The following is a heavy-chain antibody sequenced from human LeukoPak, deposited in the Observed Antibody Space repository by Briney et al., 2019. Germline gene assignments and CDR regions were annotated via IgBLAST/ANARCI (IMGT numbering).Heavy chain of an antibody. V-gene: IGHV3-23*01. CDR2: ISGSGGST. CDR3: AKDTRGSYQYYSDY. CDR1: GFTFSSYA. D-gene: IGHD1-26*01. J-gene: IGHJ4*02. Sequence: GGSLRLSCAASGFTFSSYAMSWVRQAPGKGLEWVSAISGSGGSTYYADSVKGRFTISRDNSKNTLYLQMNSLRAEDTAVYYCAKDTRGSYQYYSDYWGQGTLVTVSS.